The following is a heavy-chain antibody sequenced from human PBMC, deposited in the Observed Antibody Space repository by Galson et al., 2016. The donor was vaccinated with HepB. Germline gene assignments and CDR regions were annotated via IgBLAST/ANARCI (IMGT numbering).Heavy chain of an antibody. CDR3: ARVRGGCSGTSCVLDP. Sequence: ETLSLTCAVSGDSISSSNWWTWVRQSPAKGLEWIGEVYHDGDTNYNPSLNSRLAISVDKPNNQFSLNLISVTAADTAVYYCARVRGGCSGTSCVLDPWGQGTLVTVSS. V-gene: IGHV4-4*02. J-gene: IGHJ5*02. CDR1: GDSISSSNW. CDR2: VYHDGDT. D-gene: IGHD2-2*01.